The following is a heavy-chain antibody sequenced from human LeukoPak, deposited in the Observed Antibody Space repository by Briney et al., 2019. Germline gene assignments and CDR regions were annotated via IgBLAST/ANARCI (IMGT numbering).Heavy chain of an antibody. CDR3: AREGSIAVAGTV. CDR1: GGSISSYY. D-gene: IGHD6-19*01. Sequence: PSETLSLTCTVSGGSISSYYWCWIRQPPGKGLEWIGYIYYSGSTNYNPSLKSRVTISVDTSKNQFSLKLSSVTAADTAVYYCAREGSIAVAGTVWGQGTLVTVSS. V-gene: IGHV4-59*01. CDR2: IYYSGST. J-gene: IGHJ4*02.